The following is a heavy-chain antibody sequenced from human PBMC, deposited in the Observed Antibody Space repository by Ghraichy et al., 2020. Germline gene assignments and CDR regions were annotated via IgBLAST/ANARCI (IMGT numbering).Heavy chain of an antibody. V-gene: IGHV3-21*01. J-gene: IGHJ2*01. D-gene: IGHD2-15*01. CDR3: ARPYCSGGSCYSDWYFDL. Sequence: GGSLRLSCAASGFTFSSYSMNWVRQAPGKGLEWVSSISSSSSYIYYADSVKGRFTISRDNAKNSLYLQMNSLRAEDTAVYYCARPYCSGGSCYSDWYFDLWGRGTLVTFSS. CDR2: ISSSSSYI. CDR1: GFTFSSYS.